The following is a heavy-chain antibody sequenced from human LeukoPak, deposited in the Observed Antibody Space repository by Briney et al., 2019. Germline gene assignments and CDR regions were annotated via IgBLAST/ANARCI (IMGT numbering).Heavy chain of an antibody. CDR1: GYSFTSYW. V-gene: IGHV5-51*01. D-gene: IGHD2-15*01. CDR2: IYPGDSDT. Sequence: GESLKISCKGSGYSFTSYWIGWVRQMPGKGLEWMGIIYPGDSDTRYSPSFHGQVTISADKSISTAYLQWSSLKASDTAMYYCARGRYCSGGSCYPTGGSFDIWGQGTMVTVSS. CDR3: ARGRYCSGGSCYPTGGSFDI. J-gene: IGHJ3*02.